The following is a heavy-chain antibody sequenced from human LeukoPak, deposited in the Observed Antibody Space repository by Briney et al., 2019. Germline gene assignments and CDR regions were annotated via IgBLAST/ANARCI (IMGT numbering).Heavy chain of an antibody. J-gene: IGHJ4*02. CDR3: AESSGYYSSFDY. V-gene: IGHV3-30-3*01. Sequence: PGGSLRLSCAASGFIFSNYVMNWARQAPGKGLEWVAIISYDGSNKYYADSVKGRFTISRDNSKNTVYLQMNSLRAEDTAVYYCAESSGYYSSFDYWGQGTLVTVSS. CDR2: ISYDGSNK. CDR1: GFIFSNYV. D-gene: IGHD3-22*01.